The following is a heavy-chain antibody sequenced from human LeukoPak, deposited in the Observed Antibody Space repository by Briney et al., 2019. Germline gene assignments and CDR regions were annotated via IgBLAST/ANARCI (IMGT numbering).Heavy chain of an antibody. CDR2: IDPSDSYT. CDR3: ARRMDIVVVPAALNWFDP. CDR1: GYSFTSYW. V-gene: IGHV5-10-1*01. D-gene: IGHD2-2*03. J-gene: IGHJ5*02. Sequence: GESLKISCKGSGYSFTSYWISWVRQMPGKGLEWMGRIDPSDSYTNYSPSFQGHVTISAGKSISTAYLQWSSLKASDTAMYYCARRMDIVVVPAALNWFDPWGQGTLVTVSS.